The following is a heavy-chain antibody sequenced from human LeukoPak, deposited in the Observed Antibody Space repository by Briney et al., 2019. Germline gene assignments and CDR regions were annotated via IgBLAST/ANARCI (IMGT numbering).Heavy chain of an antibody. CDR3: AKDPYSSSWHYYFDY. CDR1: GFTFSSYS. D-gene: IGHD6-13*01. CDR2: ISSSSSYI. Sequence: TGGSLRLSCAASGFTFSSYSMNWVRQAPGKGLEWVSSISSSSSYIYYADSVKGRFTISRDNAKNSLYQQMNSLRAEDTAVYYCAKDPYSSSWHYYFDYWGQGTLVTVSS. V-gene: IGHV3-21*01. J-gene: IGHJ4*02.